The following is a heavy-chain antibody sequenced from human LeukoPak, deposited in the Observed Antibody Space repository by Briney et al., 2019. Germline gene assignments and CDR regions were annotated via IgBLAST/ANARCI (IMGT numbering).Heavy chain of an antibody. Sequence: GGSLRLSRAASGLTVSNTYMSWVRQAPGKGLEWGSVIYSGGMAFYAACVQGRFTISRDGSKNSLTLQMNSLRVEDTAVYYCARHDSVLRWCMDVWGLGTTVTVSS. V-gene: IGHV3-66*04. CDR2: IYSGGMA. J-gene: IGHJ6*02. D-gene: IGHD2-15*01. CDR1: GLTVSNTY. CDR3: ARHDSVLRWCMDV.